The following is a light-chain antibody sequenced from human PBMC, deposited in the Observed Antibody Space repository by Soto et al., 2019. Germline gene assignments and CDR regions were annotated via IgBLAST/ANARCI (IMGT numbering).Light chain of an antibody. CDR1: SSDVGGYNL. CDR3: NSYTSRNTLV. CDR2: DVS. Sequence: QSALTQPASVSGTPGQWITISCTGTSSDVGGYNLVSWYQPHPGTAPILMNYDVSKRPAVVSNRFSGSKSGNTSSLTICVLQAEEEADYYCNSYTSRNTLVFGGGTKLTVL. J-gene: IGLJ2*01. V-gene: IGLV2-14*03.